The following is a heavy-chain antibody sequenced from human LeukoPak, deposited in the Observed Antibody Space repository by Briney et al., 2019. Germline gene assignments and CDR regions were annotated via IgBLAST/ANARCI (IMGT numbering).Heavy chain of an antibody. CDR1: GFTFSSYW. V-gene: IGHV3-74*01. Sequence: GGSLRLSCAASGFTFSSYWMHWVRQAPGKGLVWVSRIRTDGLETSYADSVKGQFTVSRDNAKNTLYLQMNSLRAEDTAVYYCARVMSGYYVVLDVWGQGTMVTVSS. CDR3: ARVMSGYYVVLDV. CDR2: IRTDGLET. J-gene: IGHJ3*01. D-gene: IGHD3-3*01.